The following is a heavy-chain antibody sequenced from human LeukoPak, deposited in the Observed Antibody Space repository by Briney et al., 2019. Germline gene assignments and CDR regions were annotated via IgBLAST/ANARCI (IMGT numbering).Heavy chain of an antibody. J-gene: IGHJ6*02. CDR1: GFTFSSYA. Sequence: GGSLRLSCAASGFTFSSYAMSWVRQAPGKGLEWVSAISGSGGSTYYADSVKGRFTISRDNSKNTLYLQMNSLRAEDTAVYYCARDFAGPYGMDVWGQGTTVTVSS. V-gene: IGHV3-23*01. CDR3: ARDFAGPYGMDV. CDR2: ISGSGGST.